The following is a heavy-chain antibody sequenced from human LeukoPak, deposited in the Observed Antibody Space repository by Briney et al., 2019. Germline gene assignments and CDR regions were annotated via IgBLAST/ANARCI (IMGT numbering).Heavy chain of an antibody. D-gene: IGHD3-10*01. CDR3: AREGYYGSGSPPSLYFDY. CDR1: EFTYG. Sequence: GGSLRLSCAASEFTYGMNWVRQAPGKGLEWVAVTSSDLNVKLYADSVKGRFTISRDNSRSTLYLQMNSLRPEDTAIYYCAREGYYGSGSPPSLYFDYWGQGTLVTVSS. CDR2: TSSDLNVK. J-gene: IGHJ4*02. V-gene: IGHV3-30*03.